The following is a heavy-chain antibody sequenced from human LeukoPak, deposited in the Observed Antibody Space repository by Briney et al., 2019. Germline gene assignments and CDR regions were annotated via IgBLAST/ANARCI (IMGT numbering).Heavy chain of an antibody. CDR3: ARGPYYYDSSGYYYSYFDY. CDR1: GGSISSYY. J-gene: IGHJ4*02. V-gene: IGHV4-59*01. D-gene: IGHD3-22*01. CDR2: IYYTGST. Sequence: PSETLSLTCTVCGGSISSYYWSWIRQPPGKGLEWIGYIYYTGSTNYNPSLKSRVTISADTSKNQFSLKLGSVTAADTAVYYCARGPYYYDSSGYYYSYFDYWGQGNLVTVSS.